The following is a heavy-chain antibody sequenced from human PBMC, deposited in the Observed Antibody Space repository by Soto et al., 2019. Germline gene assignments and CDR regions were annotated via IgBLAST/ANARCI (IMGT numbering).Heavy chain of an antibody. D-gene: IGHD3-10*01. Sequence: QVQLVQSGAEEKKPGASVKVSCKASGYTFSDYAIHWVRQAPGQRPEWMGWSNAGNGNTKYSQKFQGRVTITRDTSASTAYMELSSLRSEDTAVYYCARGTPVWFDPWGQGTVVTVSS. CDR3: ARGTPVWFDP. V-gene: IGHV1-3*05. J-gene: IGHJ5*02. CDR1: GYTFSDYA. CDR2: SNAGNGNT.